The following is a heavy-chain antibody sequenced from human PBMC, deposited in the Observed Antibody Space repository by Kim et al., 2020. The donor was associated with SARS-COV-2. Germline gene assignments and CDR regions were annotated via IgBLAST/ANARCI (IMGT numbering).Heavy chain of an antibody. J-gene: IGHJ4*02. V-gene: IGHV3-23*01. D-gene: IGHD6-19*01. CDR3: AKDHESSGWPTFDY. Sequence: AGSVNGRFTVSRDNAKNTLYLQMDNLRVEDTALYYCAKDHESSGWPTFDYWGQGTQVTVSS.